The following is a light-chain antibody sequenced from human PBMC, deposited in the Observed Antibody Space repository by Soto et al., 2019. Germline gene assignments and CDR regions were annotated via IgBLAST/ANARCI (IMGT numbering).Light chain of an antibody. V-gene: IGLV2-23*01. J-gene: IGLJ3*02. CDR2: EGS. CDR3: CSYARSSTWV. CDR1: SGDVESYNL. Sequence: QSALTQPASVSGSPGQSITISCTGTSGDVESYNLVSWYQQHPGKAPKLMIYEGSKRPSGVSNRFSGSKSGNTASLTISGLQAEDEADYYCCSYARSSTWVFGGGTKLTVL.